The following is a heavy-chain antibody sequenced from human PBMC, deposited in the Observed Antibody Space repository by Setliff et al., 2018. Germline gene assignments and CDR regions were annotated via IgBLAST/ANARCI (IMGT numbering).Heavy chain of an antibody. J-gene: IGHJ4*02. D-gene: IGHD3-22*01. V-gene: IGHV1-2*04. CDR3: AREREWVFHYDSSGPFDY. CDR2: INPNSGGT. CDR1: GYTFSSYA. Sequence: GASVKVSCKASGYTFSSYAISWVRQAPGQGLEWMGWINPNSGGTNYAQKFQGWVTMTRDTSISTAYMELSRLRSDDTAVYYCAREREWVFHYDSSGPFDYWGQGTLVTVSS.